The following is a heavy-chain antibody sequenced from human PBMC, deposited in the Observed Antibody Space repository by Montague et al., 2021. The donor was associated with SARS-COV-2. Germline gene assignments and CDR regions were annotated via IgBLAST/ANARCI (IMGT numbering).Heavy chain of an antibody. CDR2: IFYSGTT. Sequence: SETLSLTCTVSGGSISTTSYYWGWIRQPPGKGLEWIASIFYSGTTYYNPSLRSRVTISVQTSKNQFSLRLSSVTAADTAIYFCASQSGSYYNYFDLWGQGTLVTVSS. D-gene: IGHD1-26*01. CDR1: GGSISTTSYY. J-gene: IGHJ4*02. V-gene: IGHV4-39*07. CDR3: ASQSGSYYNYFDL.